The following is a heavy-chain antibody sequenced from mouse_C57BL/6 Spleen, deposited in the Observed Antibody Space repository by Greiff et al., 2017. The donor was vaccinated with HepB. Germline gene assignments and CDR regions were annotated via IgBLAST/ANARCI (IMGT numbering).Heavy chain of an antibody. CDR1: GFTFSDYG. CDR2: ISSGSSTI. CDR3: AKSIYYYGSYYAMDY. J-gene: IGHJ4*01. Sequence: DVMLVESGGGLVKPGGSLKLSCAASGFTFSDYGMHWVRQAPEKGLEWVAYISSGSSTIYYADTVKGRFTISRDNAKNTLFLQMTSLRSEDTAMYYCAKSIYYYGSYYAMDYWGQGTSVTVSS. D-gene: IGHD1-1*01. V-gene: IGHV5-17*01.